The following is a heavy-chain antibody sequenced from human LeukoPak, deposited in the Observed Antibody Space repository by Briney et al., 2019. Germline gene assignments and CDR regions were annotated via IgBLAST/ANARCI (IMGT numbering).Heavy chain of an antibody. J-gene: IGHJ4*02. D-gene: IGHD3-22*01. CDR3: AKVPPDSSGAYYFDY. Sequence: GGSLRLSCAASGFTFRSYWMRWVRQAPGRGLEWVANIKQDGSEKNYVDSVKGRFTISRDNAKNSLYLQMNSLRAEDTAVYYCAKVPPDSSGAYYFDYWGQGTLVTVSS. CDR1: GFTFRSYW. CDR2: IKQDGSEK. V-gene: IGHV3-7*03.